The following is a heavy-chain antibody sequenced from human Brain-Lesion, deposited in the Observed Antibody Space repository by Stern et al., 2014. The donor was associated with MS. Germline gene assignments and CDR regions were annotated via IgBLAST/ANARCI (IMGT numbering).Heavy chain of an antibody. V-gene: IGHV1-24*01. Sequence: QDQLVESGAEVKKPGASVKVSCKVSGYTLTELSTHWVRQAPRKGLEWMGGFDPEDGETIYAQKFQGRVTMTEDTSTDTAYMELSSLRSEDTAVYYCATLSPGAGGNYYRHFDYWGQGTLVTVSS. CDR1: GYTLTELS. CDR2: FDPEDGET. J-gene: IGHJ4*02. D-gene: IGHD1-26*01. CDR3: ATLSPGAGGNYYRHFDY.